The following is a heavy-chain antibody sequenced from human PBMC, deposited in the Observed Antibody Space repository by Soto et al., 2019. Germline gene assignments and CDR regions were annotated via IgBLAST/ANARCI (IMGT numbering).Heavy chain of an antibody. CDR2: ISSSSSYI. Sequence: EVQLVESGGGLVKPGGSLRLSCAASGFTFSSYSMNWVRQAPGKGLEWVSSISSSSSYIYYADSVKGRFTISRDNAKNSLYLQMNSLRAEDTAVYYCARDFGILRRGYSPSHYYYYYGMDVWGQGTTVTVSS. D-gene: IGHD6-13*01. CDR1: GFTFSSYS. V-gene: IGHV3-21*01. CDR3: ARDFGILRRGYSPSHYYYYYGMDV. J-gene: IGHJ6*02.